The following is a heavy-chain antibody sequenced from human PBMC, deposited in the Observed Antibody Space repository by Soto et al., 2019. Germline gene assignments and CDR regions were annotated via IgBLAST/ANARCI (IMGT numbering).Heavy chain of an antibody. V-gene: IGHV3-33*01. CDR2: IWYDGSNK. CDR1: GFTFSSYG. Sequence: QVQLVESGGGVVQPGRSLRLSCAASGFTFSSYGMHWVRQAPGKGLEWVAVIWYDGSNKYYADSVKGRFTISRDNSKNTLYLQMNSLRAEDTAVYYCARGILPRRVGDYGYYFDYWGQGTLVTVSS. J-gene: IGHJ4*02. CDR3: ARGILPRRVGDYGYYFDY. D-gene: IGHD4-17*01.